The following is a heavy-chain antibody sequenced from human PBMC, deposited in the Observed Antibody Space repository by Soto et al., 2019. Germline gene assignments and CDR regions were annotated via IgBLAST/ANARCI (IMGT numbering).Heavy chain of an antibody. CDR1: GFTFSDYY. D-gene: IGHD5-18*01. V-gene: IGHV3-11*01. CDR3: AMIRDTAMPGVGSGFDY. Sequence: KSGGSLRLSCAASGFTFSDYYMSWIRQAPGKGLEWVSYISSSGSTIYYADSVKGRFTISRDNAKNSLYLQMNSLRAEDTAVYYCAMIRDTAMPGVGSGFDYWGQGTLVTVSS. CDR2: ISSSGSTI. J-gene: IGHJ4*02.